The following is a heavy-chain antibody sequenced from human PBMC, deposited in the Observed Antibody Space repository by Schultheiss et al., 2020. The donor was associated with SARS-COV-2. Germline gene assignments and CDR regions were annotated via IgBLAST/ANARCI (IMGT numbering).Heavy chain of an antibody. CDR1: GFTFSSYA. CDR2: ISFDGSNK. CDR3: ARDWPYGPFDS. Sequence: GGSLRLSCAASGFTFSSYAMHWVRQAPGKGLEWVALISFDGSNKYYADSVKGRFTISRDNSKNTLYLQMNSLTPDDTAVYYCARDWPYGPFDSWGQGTLVTVSS. D-gene: IGHD4-17*01. J-gene: IGHJ4*02. V-gene: IGHV3-30*04.